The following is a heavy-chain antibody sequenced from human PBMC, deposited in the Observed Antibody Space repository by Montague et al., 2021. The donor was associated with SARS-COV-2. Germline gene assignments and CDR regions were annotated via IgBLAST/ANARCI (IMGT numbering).Heavy chain of an antibody. CDR3: ARFFSSWTD. J-gene: IGHJ4*02. D-gene: IGHD6-13*01. CDR2: IYHSGST. Sequence: SETLSLTCAVSGGSISSGNWRSWVRQPPGEGLEWIGEIYHSGSTNYNPSLKSRVTISLDKSKSQFSLNLSSATAADTAVYYCARFFSSWTDWGQGTLVTVSS. CDR1: GGSISSGNW. V-gene: IGHV4-4*02.